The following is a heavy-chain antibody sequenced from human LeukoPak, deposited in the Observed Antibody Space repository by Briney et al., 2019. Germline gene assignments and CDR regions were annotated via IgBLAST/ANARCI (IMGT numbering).Heavy chain of an antibody. CDR3: ARGPDYTHYYYYYMDV. V-gene: IGHV3-7*01. CDR2: IKQDGSEK. Sequence: SGGSLRLSCAASGFTFSSYWVSWVRQAPGKGLEWVANIKQDGSEKYYVDSVKGRFTISRDNAKNSLYLQMNSLRAEDTAVYYCARGPDYTHYYYYYMDVWGKGTTVTVSS. J-gene: IGHJ6*03. D-gene: IGHD4-11*01. CDR1: GFTFSSYW.